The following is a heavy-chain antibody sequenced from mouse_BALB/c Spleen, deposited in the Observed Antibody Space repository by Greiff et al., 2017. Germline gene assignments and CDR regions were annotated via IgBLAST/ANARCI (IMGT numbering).Heavy chain of an antibody. CDR3: ARSGYYGNYVGY. V-gene: IGHV1-69*02. J-gene: IGHJ2*01. Sequence: VQLQQSGAELVRPGSSVKLSCKASGYTFTSYWMHWVKQRPGQGLEWIGEIDPSDSYTNYNQKFKGKATLTVDKSSSTAYMQLSSLTSEDSAVYYCARSGYYGNYVGYWGQGTTLTVSS. D-gene: IGHD2-1*01. CDR2: IDPSDSYT. CDR1: GYTFTSYW.